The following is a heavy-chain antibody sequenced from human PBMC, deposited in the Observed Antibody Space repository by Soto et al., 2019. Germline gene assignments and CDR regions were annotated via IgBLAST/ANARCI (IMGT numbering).Heavy chain of an antibody. CDR2: INPSGGST. D-gene: IGHD3-3*01. J-gene: IGHJ3*02. CDR3: ATPYPLFWSGRDAFDI. Sequence: GASVKVSCKASGYTFTSYYMHWVRQAPGQGLEWMGIINPSGGSTSYAQKFQGRVTMTRDTSTSTVYMELSSLRSEDTAVYYCATPYPLFWSGRDAFDIWGQGTMVTVSS. V-gene: IGHV1-46*01. CDR1: GYTFTSYY.